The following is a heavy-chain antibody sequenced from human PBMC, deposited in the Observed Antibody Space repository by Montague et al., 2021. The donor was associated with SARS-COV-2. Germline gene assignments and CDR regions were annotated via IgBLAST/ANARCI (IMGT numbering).Heavy chain of an antibody. D-gene: IGHD2/OR15-2a*01. J-gene: IGHJ2*01. CDR2: IHYSGRT. V-gene: IGHV4-59*01. Sequence: SETLSLTCTVSNASFDNYYWSWVRQSPGKGLEYIGYIHYSGRTNYNPSLRSRVTISIDTSKNQFSLKLMSVTAAETAIYFCAQRIVIYYWYFDLWGRGTLVTVSS. CDR3: AQRIVIYYWYFDL. CDR1: NASFDNYY.